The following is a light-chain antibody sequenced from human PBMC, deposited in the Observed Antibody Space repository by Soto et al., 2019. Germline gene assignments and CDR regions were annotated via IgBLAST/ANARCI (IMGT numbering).Light chain of an antibody. CDR3: SSYTSSTLFV. J-gene: IGLJ1*01. CDR1: SSDVGGYNY. V-gene: IGLV2-14*01. Sequence: QSVLTQPASVSGSPGQSITISCTGTSSDVGGYNYVSWYQHHPGRAPKLMIYEVSTRPSGVSNRFSGSKSGNTAPLTISGLQAEDEADYYCSSYTSSTLFVFGTGTKVT. CDR2: EVS.